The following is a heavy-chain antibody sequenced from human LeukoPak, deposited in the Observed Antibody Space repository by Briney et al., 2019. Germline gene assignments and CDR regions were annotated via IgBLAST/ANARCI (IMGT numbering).Heavy chain of an antibody. Sequence: ASVKVSCKASGYTFTGYYMHWVRQAPGQGLEWMGRTNPNSDGTNYAQKFQGRVTMTTDTSTSTAYMELRSLRSDDTAVYYCARVAIYYYDSSGYLWRWFDPWGQGTLVTVSS. CDR1: GYTFTGYY. J-gene: IGHJ5*02. D-gene: IGHD3-22*01. CDR2: TNPNSDGT. CDR3: ARVAIYYYDSSGYLWRWFDP. V-gene: IGHV1-2*06.